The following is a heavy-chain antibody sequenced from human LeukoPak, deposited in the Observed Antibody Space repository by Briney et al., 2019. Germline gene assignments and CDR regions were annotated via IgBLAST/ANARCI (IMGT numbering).Heavy chain of an antibody. CDR3: ATVGPGSSGYYGTFDY. CDR1: GYSLTELS. CDR2: FDPEDGET. V-gene: IGHV1-24*01. D-gene: IGHD3-22*01. Sequence: ASVKVSCKVSGYSLTELSMHWVRQAPGKGLEWMGGFDPEDGETIYAQKFQGSVTMTEDTSTDTAYMELSSLRSEDTAVYYCATVGPGSSGYYGTFDYWGQGTLVTVSS. J-gene: IGHJ4*02.